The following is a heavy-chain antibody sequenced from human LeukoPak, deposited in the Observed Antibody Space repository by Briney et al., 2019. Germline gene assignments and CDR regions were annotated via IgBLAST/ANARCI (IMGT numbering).Heavy chain of an antibody. Sequence: GGSLRLSCAASGFTFSSYNMKWFRQAPGKGLEWVSFISTTSNYIYYADSVKGRYTISRDNAKNSLYLQMNTLRGEAVALYYCARAGVCSTTSCDGGIDYWGQGTLVTVSS. CDR1: GFTFSSYN. CDR3: ARAGVCSTTSCDGGIDY. J-gene: IGHJ4*02. D-gene: IGHD2-2*01. CDR2: ISTTSNYI. V-gene: IGHV3-21*06.